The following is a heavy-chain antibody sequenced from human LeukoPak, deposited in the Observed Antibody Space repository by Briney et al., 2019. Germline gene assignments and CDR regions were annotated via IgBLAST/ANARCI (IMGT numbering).Heavy chain of an antibody. D-gene: IGHD3-22*01. CDR3: ARGSSGYYCDHFQT. J-gene: IGHJ1*01. V-gene: IGHV3-7*01. CDR2: IKQDGIEK. CDR1: GFTFSNHW. Sequence: GGSLRLSCAASGFTFSNHWMTWIRQAPGKGLVWVANIKQDGIEKYYADSVEGRFTVSRDNTKKTLFLQMHTLRAEDTAVYYCARGSSGYYCDHFQTWGQGSLVTVSS.